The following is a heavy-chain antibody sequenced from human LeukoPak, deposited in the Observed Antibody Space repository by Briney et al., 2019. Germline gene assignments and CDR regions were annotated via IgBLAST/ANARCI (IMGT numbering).Heavy chain of an antibody. Sequence: SETLSLTCTVSGYSISSSSYYWGWIRQPPGKRLEWIGSIYYSGSTYYNPSLKSRVTISVDTSKNQFSLKLSSVTAADTAVYYCARPHYDFWSGSTYYFDYWGQGTLVTVSS. CDR3: ARPHYDFWSGSTYYFDY. CDR2: IYYSGST. CDR1: GYSISSSSYY. D-gene: IGHD3-3*01. J-gene: IGHJ4*02. V-gene: IGHV4-39*01.